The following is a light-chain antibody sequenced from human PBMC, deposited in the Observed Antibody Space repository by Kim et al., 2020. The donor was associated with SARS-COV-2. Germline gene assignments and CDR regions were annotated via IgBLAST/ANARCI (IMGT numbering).Light chain of an antibody. Sequence: ALGQTVRITCQGDSLRSYYASWYQQKPGQAPVLVIYGKNNRPSGIPNRFSGSSSGNTASLTITGAQAEDEADYYCNSRDSSGNHVVFGGGTQLTVL. CDR2: GKN. V-gene: IGLV3-19*01. CDR3: NSRDSSGNHVV. J-gene: IGLJ2*01. CDR1: SLRSYY.